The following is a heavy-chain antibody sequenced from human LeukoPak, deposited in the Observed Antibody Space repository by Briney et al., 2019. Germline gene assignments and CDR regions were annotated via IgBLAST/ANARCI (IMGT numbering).Heavy chain of an antibody. D-gene: IGHD3-10*01. CDR3: ARVGVTMVRGVN. V-gene: IGHV4-59*01. J-gene: IGHJ4*02. CDR1: GGSISSYY. CDR2: IYYSGST. Sequence: SETLSLTCTVSGGSISSYYWSWIRQPPGKGLEWIGYIYYSGSTNYNPSLKSRVTISVDTSKNQFSLKLSSVTAADTAVYYCARVGVTMVRGVNWGQGTLVTVSS.